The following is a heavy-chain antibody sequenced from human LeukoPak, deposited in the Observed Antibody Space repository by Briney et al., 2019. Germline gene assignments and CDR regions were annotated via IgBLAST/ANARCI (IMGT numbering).Heavy chain of an antibody. CDR1: GFTFSSYA. J-gene: IGHJ4*02. D-gene: IGHD2-2*01. CDR3: AKVRRGYCSSTSCYVWDY. V-gene: IGHV3-23*01. CDR2: ISGSGGST. Sequence: LGGSLRLSCAASGFTFSSYAMSWVRQAPGKGLEWVSAISGSGGSTYYADSVKGRFTISRDNSKNSLYLQMNSLRAEDTAVYYCAKVRRGYCSSTSCYVWDYWGQGTLVTVSS.